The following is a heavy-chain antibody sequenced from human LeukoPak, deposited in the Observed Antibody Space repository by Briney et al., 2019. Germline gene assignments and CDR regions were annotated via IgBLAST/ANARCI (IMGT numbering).Heavy chain of an antibody. CDR3: ASSLPYDSSGYYLRAAFDI. V-gene: IGHV3-23*01. Sequence: GSLRLSCAASGFTFSSYAMSWVRQAPGKGLEWVSAISGNGAGTYYADSVKGRFTISRDNSKNTLYLQMDSLRAEDTAVYYCASSLPYDSSGYYLRAAFDIWGQGTMVTVSS. J-gene: IGHJ3*02. D-gene: IGHD3-22*01. CDR1: GFTFSSYA. CDR2: ISGNGAGT.